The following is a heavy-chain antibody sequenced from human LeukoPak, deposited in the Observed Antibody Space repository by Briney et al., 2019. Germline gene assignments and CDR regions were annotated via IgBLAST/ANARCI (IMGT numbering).Heavy chain of an antibody. CDR2: INPSGGST. J-gene: IGHJ4*02. Sequence: ASVKVSCKASGYTFTSYYMHWVRQAPGQGLEWMGIINPSGGSTSYAQKFQGRVTMTRDTSTSTVHMELSSLRSEDTAVYYCARDWVGAGGEYYFDYWGQGTLVTVSS. D-gene: IGHD1-26*01. CDR3: ARDWVGAGGEYYFDY. V-gene: IGHV1-46*01. CDR1: GYTFTSYY.